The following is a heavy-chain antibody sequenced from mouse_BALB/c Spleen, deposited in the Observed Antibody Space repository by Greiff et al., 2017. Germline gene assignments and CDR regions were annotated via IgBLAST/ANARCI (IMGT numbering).Heavy chain of an antibody. CDR1: GFSLTSYG. CDR3: ARNGDSSGYGAY. V-gene: IGHV2-2*02. D-gene: IGHD3-2*01. CDR2: IWSGGST. J-gene: IGHJ3*01. Sequence: QVQLQQSGPGLVQPSQSLSITCTVSGFSLTSYGVHWVRQSPGKGLEWLGVIWSGGSTDYSAAFISRLSISKDNSKSQVFFKMNSLQANDTAIYYCARNGDSSGYGAYWGQGTLVTVSA.